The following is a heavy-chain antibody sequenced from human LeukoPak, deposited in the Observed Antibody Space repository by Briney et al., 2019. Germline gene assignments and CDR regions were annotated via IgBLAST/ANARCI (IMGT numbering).Heavy chain of an antibody. CDR1: GFTFSSYA. V-gene: IGHV3-30*04. Sequence: PGGSLRLSCAASGFTFSSYATHWVRQAPGKGLEWVAVISYDGSNKYYADSVKGRFTISRDNSKNTLYLQMNSLRAEDTAVYYCARPPYYYDSSGYPLAEYFQHWGQGTLVTVSS. J-gene: IGHJ1*01. D-gene: IGHD3-22*01. CDR3: ARPPYYYDSSGYPLAEYFQH. CDR2: ISYDGSNK.